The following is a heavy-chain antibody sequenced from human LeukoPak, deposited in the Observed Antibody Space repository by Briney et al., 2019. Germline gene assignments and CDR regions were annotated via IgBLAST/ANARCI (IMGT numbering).Heavy chain of an antibody. CDR3: ASFFCINGVCYYLDY. CDR1: GYTFTSYA. CDR2: INTNTGNP. V-gene: IGHV7-4-1*02. D-gene: IGHD2-8*01. Sequence: GASVKVSCKASGYTFTSYAMGWVRQAPGHGLEWMGWINTNTGNPTYAQGFTGRFVFSLDTSVSTAYLQISSLEAEDTAVYYCASFFCINGVCYYLDYRGQGTLVTVSS. J-gene: IGHJ4*02.